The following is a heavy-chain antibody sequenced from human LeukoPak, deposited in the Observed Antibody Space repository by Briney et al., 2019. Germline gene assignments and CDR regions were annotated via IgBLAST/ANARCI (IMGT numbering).Heavy chain of an antibody. D-gene: IGHD1-14*01. Sequence: GGSLRLSCAASGFTFSNYWMSWVRQAPGKGLEWVANIKQDGSEKYYVDSVKGRFTISRDNAKNSLYLQMNSLRAEDTAVYYCANNRVGYFQHWGQGTLVTVSS. V-gene: IGHV3-7*01. CDR3: ANNRVGYFQH. CDR1: GFTFSNYW. J-gene: IGHJ1*01. CDR2: IKQDGSEK.